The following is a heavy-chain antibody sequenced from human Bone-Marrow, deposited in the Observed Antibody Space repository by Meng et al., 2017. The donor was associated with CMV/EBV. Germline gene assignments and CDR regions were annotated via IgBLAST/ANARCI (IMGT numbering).Heavy chain of an antibody. CDR1: GVSFSGYY. V-gene: IGHV4-34*01. D-gene: IGHD6-19*01. CDR2: INHSGST. CDR3: ARRIVGWGSGWYVSRFDY. Sequence: GSLRLSCAVYGVSFSGYYWSWIRQAPGKGLEWIGEINHSGSTNYNPSLKSRVTISVDTSKNQLSLKLSSVTAADTAVYYCARRIVGWGSGWYVSRFDYWGQGTLVTCSS. J-gene: IGHJ4*02.